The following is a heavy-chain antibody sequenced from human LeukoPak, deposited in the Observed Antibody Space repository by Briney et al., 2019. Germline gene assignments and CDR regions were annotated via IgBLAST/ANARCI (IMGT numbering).Heavy chain of an antibody. CDR2: VYYSGNT. CDR3: ARRSVGGGERFDY. Sequence: SETLSLTCTVSGGSASSGSYYWTWIRQPPGKGLEWIGYVYYSGNTNYSPSLKSRVTISVDTSKNQFSLKLTSVTAADTAVYYCARRSVGGGERFDYWGQGTLVTVSS. CDR1: GGSASSGSYY. J-gene: IGHJ4*02. D-gene: IGHD3-16*01. V-gene: IGHV4-61*01.